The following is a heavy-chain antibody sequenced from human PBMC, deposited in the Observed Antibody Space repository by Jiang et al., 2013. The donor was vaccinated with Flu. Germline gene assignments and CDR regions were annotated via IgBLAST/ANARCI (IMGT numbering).Heavy chain of an antibody. Sequence: GAEVKKPGASVKVSCKASGYTFTSYGISWVRQAPGQGLEWMGWISAYNGNTNYAQKLQGRVTMTTDTSTSTAYMELRSLRSDDTAVYYCARGFIAARGGSSHPFSPDYWAREPWSPSPQ. CDR3: ARGFIAARGGSSHPFSPDY. J-gene: IGHJ4*02. CDR1: GYTFTSYG. V-gene: IGHV1-18*04. CDR2: ISAYNGNT. D-gene: IGHD6-6*01.